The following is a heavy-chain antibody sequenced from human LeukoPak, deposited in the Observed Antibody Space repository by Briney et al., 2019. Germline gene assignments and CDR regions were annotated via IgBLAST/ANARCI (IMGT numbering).Heavy chain of an antibody. J-gene: IGHJ6*03. V-gene: IGHV1-69*05. CDR2: IIPIFGTA. CDR1: GGTFSSYA. CDR3: AQGQTISRSYYYYYMDV. Sequence: ASVKVSCKASGGTFSSYAISWVRQAPGQGLEWMGGIIPIFGTANYAQKIQGRVTITTDESTSTAYMELSSLRSEDTAVYYCAQGQTISRSYYYYYMDVWGKGTTVTVSS. D-gene: IGHD3-3*01.